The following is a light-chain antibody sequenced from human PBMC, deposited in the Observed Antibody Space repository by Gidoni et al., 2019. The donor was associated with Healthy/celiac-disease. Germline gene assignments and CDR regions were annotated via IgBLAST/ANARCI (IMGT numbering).Light chain of an antibody. J-gene: IGKJ2*01. CDR2: DAS. CDR3: QQYNSYSSLYT. CDR1: QSISSW. V-gene: IGKV1-5*01. Sequence: DSQMTQSPSTLSASVGDRVTITCRSSQSISSWSAWYQQKPGKAPKRLIYDASSLESGVPSTFSGSGSGTEFTLTISRLQPDDFAAYYCQQYNSYSSLYTFGQGTKLEIK.